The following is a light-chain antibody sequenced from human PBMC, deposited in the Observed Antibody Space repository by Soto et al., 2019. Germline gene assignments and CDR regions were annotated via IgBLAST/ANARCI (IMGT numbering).Light chain of an antibody. CDR3: QQHNNWPPLT. V-gene: IGKV3-15*01. CDR2: GAS. Sequence: EIVMTQSPATLSVSPGERVTLSCRASQSVSSNLAWYQQKPGQAPRLLIYGASTRATGIPARFSGSGSGTEFTLTISSLQSEDFAVYYCQQHNNWPPLTFGGGT. CDR1: QSVSSN. J-gene: IGKJ4*01.